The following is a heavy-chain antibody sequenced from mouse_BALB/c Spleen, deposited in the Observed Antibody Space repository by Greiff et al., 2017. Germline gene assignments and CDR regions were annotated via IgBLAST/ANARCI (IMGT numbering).Heavy chain of an antibody. J-gene: IGHJ2*01. Sequence: EVHLVESGAELVRPGALVKLSCKASGFNIKDYYMHWVKQRPEQGLEWIGWIDPENGNTIYDPKFQGKASITADTSSNTAYLQLSSLTSEDTAVYYCARGGIHYYGYDYWGQGTTLTVSS. D-gene: IGHD1-2*01. V-gene: IGHV14-1*02. CDR1: GFNIKDYY. CDR3: ARGGIHYYGYDY. CDR2: IDPENGNT.